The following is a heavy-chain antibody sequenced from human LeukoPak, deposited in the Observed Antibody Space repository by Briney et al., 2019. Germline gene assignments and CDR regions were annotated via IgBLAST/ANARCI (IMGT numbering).Heavy chain of an antibody. J-gene: IGHJ4*02. D-gene: IGHD3-16*01. Sequence: ASVTVSCTASGYTISSYYIHWVRQAPGQGLEWMGIINPGGGSTNYAQKFQGRVTMTRDTSSSTVYMELSSLRSEDTAVYYCARWGASDYWGQGTLVTVSS. CDR1: GYTISSYY. V-gene: IGHV1-46*01. CDR2: INPGGGST. CDR3: ARWGASDY.